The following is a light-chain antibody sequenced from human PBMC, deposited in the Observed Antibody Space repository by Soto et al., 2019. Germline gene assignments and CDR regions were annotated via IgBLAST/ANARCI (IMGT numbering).Light chain of an antibody. CDR3: QQRSDWPST. V-gene: IGKV3-11*01. CDR2: DAS. J-gene: IGKJ4*01. CDR1: QTVSSY. Sequence: EIVLTQSPATLSLSPGDRATLSCRASQTVSSYLAWYQQKPGQAPRLLIYDASSRPTGIPARFSGSGSGTDFNLTITSLEPEDFAVYYCQQRSDWPSTFGGGTKVEIK.